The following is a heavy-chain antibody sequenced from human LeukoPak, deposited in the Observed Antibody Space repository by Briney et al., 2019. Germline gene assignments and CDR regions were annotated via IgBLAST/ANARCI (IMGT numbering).Heavy chain of an antibody. D-gene: IGHD3-16*01. CDR3: ARVHDCWSNALGY. CDR1: GYTFTGYY. V-gene: IGHV1-2*02. Sequence: ASVKVSCKASGYTFTGYYMHWVRQAPGQGLEWMGWINPNSGGTNYAQKFQGRVTMTRDTSISTAYMELSRLRSDDTAVYYCARVHDCWSNALGYWGQGTLVTVSS. CDR2: INPNSGGT. J-gene: IGHJ4*02.